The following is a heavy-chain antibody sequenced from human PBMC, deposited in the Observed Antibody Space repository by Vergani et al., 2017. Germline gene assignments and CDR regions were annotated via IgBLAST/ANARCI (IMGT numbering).Heavy chain of an antibody. J-gene: IGHJ6*02. CDR3: AKANPRNSGYDYRYYYHSMDV. CDR1: GFTFNHYA. CDR2: ISGSGGST. V-gene: IGHV3-23*01. D-gene: IGHD5-12*01. Sequence: EVQLLESGGDLVQPGGSLRLSCAASGFTFNHYAMNWVRQAPGKGLEWVSGISGSGGSTYYACSVKGRFTISRDSSKNTLYLQMNSLSAGDTAVYYCAKANPRNSGYDYRYYYHSMDVWGQGTTVTVSS.